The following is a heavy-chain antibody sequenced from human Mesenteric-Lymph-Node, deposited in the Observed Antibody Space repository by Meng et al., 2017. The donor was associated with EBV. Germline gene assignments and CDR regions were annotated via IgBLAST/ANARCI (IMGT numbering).Heavy chain of an antibody. CDR3: ARDRGIAAADY. CDR1: GGSISSSSYY. CDR2: IYYSGST. J-gene: IGHJ4*02. V-gene: IGHV4-39*07. Sequence: LQLQESGPGLVKPSETLSIICTVSGGSISSSSYYWGWIRQAPGKGLEWIGSIYYSGSTYYNPSLKSRVTISVDTSKNQFSLKLSSVTAADTAVYYCARDRGIAAADYWGQGTLVTVSS. D-gene: IGHD6-13*01.